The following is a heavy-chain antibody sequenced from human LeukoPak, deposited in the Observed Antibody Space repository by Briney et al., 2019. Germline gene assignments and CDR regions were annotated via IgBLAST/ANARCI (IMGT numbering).Heavy chain of an antibody. CDR1: GGSISSGDYY. D-gene: IGHD7-27*01. Sequence: PSETLSLTCTVSGGSISSGDYYWSWIRQPPGKGLEWIGYIYYSGSAYYNLSLKSRVTISVDASKNQFSLKLISVTAADTAVYYCARAPGVAEVGRLDLWGRGTLVTVSS. V-gene: IGHV4-30-4*01. CDR3: ARAPGVAEVGRLDL. J-gene: IGHJ2*01. CDR2: IYYSGSA.